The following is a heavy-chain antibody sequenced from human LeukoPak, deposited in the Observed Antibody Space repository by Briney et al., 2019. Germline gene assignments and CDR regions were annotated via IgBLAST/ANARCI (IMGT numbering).Heavy chain of an antibody. D-gene: IGHD3-10*01. V-gene: IGHV3-23*01. Sequence: GGSLRLSCAASGFIFSSYAMSWVRQAPGKGLEWVSGVTSGGSAYYADSVTGRFTISRDNSKITLYLQMNSLRVEDTAVYYCARDQHGSGNYKCYFGYWGQGTLVTVSS. CDR2: VTSGGSA. J-gene: IGHJ4*02. CDR3: ARDQHGSGNYKCYFGY. CDR1: GFIFSSYA.